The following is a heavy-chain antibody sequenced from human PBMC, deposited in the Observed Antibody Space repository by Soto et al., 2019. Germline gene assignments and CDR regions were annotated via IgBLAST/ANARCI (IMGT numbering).Heavy chain of an antibody. Sequence: SETLSLTCTVSGGSIRSGGYYWSWVRQSPRRGLEWIGKIYYSGSTYYNPSLESRLTISVDTSKNQFSLTLSSVTAADTAVYYCARDRLMAPARPARPSFGLDVWGQGTTLPVSS. V-gene: IGHV4-31*03. CDR3: ARDRLMAPARPARPSFGLDV. CDR1: GGSIRSGGYY. D-gene: IGHD2-8*01. J-gene: IGHJ6*01. CDR2: IYYSGST.